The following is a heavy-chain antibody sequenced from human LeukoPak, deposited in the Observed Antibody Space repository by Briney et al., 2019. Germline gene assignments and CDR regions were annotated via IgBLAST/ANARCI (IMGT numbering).Heavy chain of an antibody. CDR2: ISGDGSST. D-gene: IGHD2-15*01. CDR3: ARALDIVVVNDY. CDR1: GFNFRTYW. J-gene: IGHJ4*02. Sequence: PGGSLRLSCAASGFNFRTYWMHWVRQAPGKGLVWVPRISGDGSSTSYADSVKSRFTISRDNAKNTLYLQMNSLRAEDTAVYYCARALDIVVVNDYWGQGTLVTVSS. V-gene: IGHV3-74*01.